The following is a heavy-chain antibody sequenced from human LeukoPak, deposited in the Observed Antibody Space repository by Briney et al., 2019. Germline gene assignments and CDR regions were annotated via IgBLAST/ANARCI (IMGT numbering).Heavy chain of an antibody. Sequence: GGSLRLSRAASRFTFSGYAMSWVRQAPGKGLEWVSAISGSGGSTYYADSVKGRFTISRDNSKNTLYPQMNSLRAEDTAVYYCAKDTQGAVGATVDYWGQGTLVTVSS. V-gene: IGHV3-23*01. J-gene: IGHJ4*02. D-gene: IGHD1-26*01. CDR1: RFTFSGYA. CDR2: ISGSGGST. CDR3: AKDTQGAVGATVDY.